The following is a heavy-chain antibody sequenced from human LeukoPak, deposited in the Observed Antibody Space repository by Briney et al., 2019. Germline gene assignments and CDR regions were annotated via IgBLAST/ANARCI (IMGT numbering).Heavy chain of an antibody. CDR1: GASISSYY. D-gene: IGHD6-13*01. V-gene: IGHV4-4*09. J-gene: IGHJ4*02. CDR3: ARHKDGSWYDAFDY. CDR2: IYTSGNT. Sequence: SETLSLTCTVSGASISSYYWSWIRQPPGKGLEWIWYIYTSGNTKNNPALKSRVTLSVDTSKNQFSLKLRSVTAADTAVYYCARHKDGSWYDAFDYWGQGNLVTVSS.